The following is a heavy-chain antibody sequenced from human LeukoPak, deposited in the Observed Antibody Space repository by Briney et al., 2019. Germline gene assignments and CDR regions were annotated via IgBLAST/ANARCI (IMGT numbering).Heavy chain of an antibody. CDR1: SGSISSYY. D-gene: IGHD2-15*01. J-gene: IGHJ6*02. CDR3: ARHRIYCSGGSCYPPGRDYYGMDV. Sequence: SETLSLTCTVSSGSISSYYWSWIRQPPGKGLEWIGYIYYSGSTNYNPSLKSRVTVSVDTSKNQFSLKLSSVTAADTAVYYCARHRIYCSGGSCYPPGRDYYGMDVWGQGTTVTVSS. V-gene: IGHV4-59*08. CDR2: IYYSGST.